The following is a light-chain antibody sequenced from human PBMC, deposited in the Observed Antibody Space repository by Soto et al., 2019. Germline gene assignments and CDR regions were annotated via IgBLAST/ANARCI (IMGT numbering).Light chain of an antibody. Sequence: DIQLTQSPSFLSASVGDRVTITCRASQDVSRYLAWYQQKPVKAPNLLIYAASTLRSGVPSRFSGSGSETEFNLTISSMQPEDFATYYCQQLNSYVFAFGPGTKVDIK. CDR1: QDVSRY. CDR2: AAS. J-gene: IGKJ3*01. V-gene: IGKV1-9*01. CDR3: QQLNSYVFA.